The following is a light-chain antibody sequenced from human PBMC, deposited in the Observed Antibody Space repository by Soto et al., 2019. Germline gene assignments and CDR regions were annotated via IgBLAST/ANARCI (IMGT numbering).Light chain of an antibody. Sequence: QSALTQPASVSGSPGRTITISCTGTSSDVGSYNLVSWYQQHPGKAPKLMIYEGSKRPSGVSNRFSGSKSGNTASLTISGLQAEDLADYDDRSYVDSSTSVFGTEINVA. V-gene: IGLV2-23*01. CDR1: SSDVGSYNL. CDR2: EGS. CDR3: RSYVDSSTSV. J-gene: IGLJ1*01.